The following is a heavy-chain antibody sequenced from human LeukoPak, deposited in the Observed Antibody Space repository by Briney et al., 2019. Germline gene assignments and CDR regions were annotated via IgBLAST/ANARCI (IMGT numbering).Heavy chain of an antibody. V-gene: IGHV3-15*05. CDR3: TTFPSGFDI. Sequence: GGSLRLSCTASGFTFSNAWMSWVRQAPGKGLEWVGRIKSKNDGGTTDYAAPVKGRVTISRDDSKNTLYLQMNSLKTEDTALYYCTTFPSGFDIWGQGTMVTVS. J-gene: IGHJ3*02. CDR2: IKSKNDGGTT. CDR1: GFTFSNAW. D-gene: IGHD3-3*01.